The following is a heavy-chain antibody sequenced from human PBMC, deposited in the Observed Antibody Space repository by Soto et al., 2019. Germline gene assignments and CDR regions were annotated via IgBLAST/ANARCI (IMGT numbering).Heavy chain of an antibody. Sequence: EVQLVEIGGGLIQPGGSLRLSCAASGFTVSNNYMSWVRQAPGKGLEWVSFMYSSGGPYYADSVKGRFTICRDSSKNTLYLQMDSLRVEDTAIYYCARAPGPLWGQGTLVPVSS. CDR2: MYSSGGP. CDR1: GFTVSNNY. V-gene: IGHV3-53*02. CDR3: ARAPGPL. J-gene: IGHJ4*02. D-gene: IGHD3-10*01.